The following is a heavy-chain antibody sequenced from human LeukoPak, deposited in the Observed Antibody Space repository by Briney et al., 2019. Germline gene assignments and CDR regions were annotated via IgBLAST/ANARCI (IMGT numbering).Heavy chain of an antibody. CDR1: GFTFSTYW. J-gene: IGHJ4*02. V-gene: IGHV3-7*01. Sequence: PGGSLRLSCAASGFTFSTYWMNWYRQAPGKGLEWVGNINQDASEISYVDSVRGRFTISRDNAKNPLHLQMNSLRAEDTAVYYCATDRDNSDWQKRFDSWGQGTLVTVSS. CDR3: ATDRDNSDWQKRFDS. CDR2: INQDASEI. D-gene: IGHD2-21*02.